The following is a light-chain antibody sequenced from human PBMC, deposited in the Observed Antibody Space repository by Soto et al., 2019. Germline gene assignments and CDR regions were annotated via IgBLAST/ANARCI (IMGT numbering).Light chain of an antibody. CDR3: TSWTTSTTMK. CDR2: DVN. J-gene: IGLJ2*01. CDR1: SSDVGAYNY. V-gene: IGLV2-14*01. Sequence: QSALTQPASVSGSPGQSITISCTGTSSDVGAYNYVSWYQQHPGKAPKLMIYDVNIRPSGVSNRFSGSKSGNTASLTISGIQAEDEAVYYCTSWTTSTTMKFGGGTKLTVL.